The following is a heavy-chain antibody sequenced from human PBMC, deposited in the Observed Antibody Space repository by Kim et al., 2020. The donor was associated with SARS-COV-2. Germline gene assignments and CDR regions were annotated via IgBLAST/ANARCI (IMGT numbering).Heavy chain of an antibody. V-gene: IGHV5-10-1*01. CDR1: GYSFTSYW. CDR3: ARHGSPYYDILTGYYKDAFDI. D-gene: IGHD3-9*01. J-gene: IGHJ3*02. Sequence: GESLKISCKGSGYSFTSYWISWVRQMPGKGLEWMGRIDPSDSYTNYSPSFQGHVTISADKSISTAYLQWSSLKASDTAMYYCARHGSPYYDILTGYYKDAFDIWGQGTMVTVSS. CDR2: IDPSDSYT.